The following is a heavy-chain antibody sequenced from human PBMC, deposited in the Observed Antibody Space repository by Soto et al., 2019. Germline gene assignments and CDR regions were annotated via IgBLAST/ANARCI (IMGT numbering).Heavy chain of an antibody. CDR3: ARGINYYDSSSDSWFAP. J-gene: IGHJ5*02. Sequence: SETLSLSCTVSGGSIRRGDYSWSWIRQAPGKGLEWIGYIYHTGTTYYNMSLKSRVTISVDRSKNQFSLKLSSVTAADTAVYFFARGINYYDSSSDSWFAPWGQGTLST. V-gene: IGHV4-30-2*01. CDR2: IYHTGTT. CDR1: GGSIRRGDYS. D-gene: IGHD3-22*01.